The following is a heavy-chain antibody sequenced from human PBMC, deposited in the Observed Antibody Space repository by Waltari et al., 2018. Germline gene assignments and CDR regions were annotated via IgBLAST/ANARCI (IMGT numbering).Heavy chain of an antibody. CDR2: INPNGGST. V-gene: IGHV1-2*02. J-gene: IGHJ4*02. D-gene: IGHD2-21*02. CDR3: AREYCGGDCRLFDF. Sequence: LVQSGAEVMKPGASVKVSCKVSRDAITEHYIHWVRQAPGQGLEWMGWINPNGGSTHYAQRYRGRITMTWDTSMTTSYMGLRGLRSDDTAVYYCAREYCGGDCRLFDFWGQGTLVTVSS. CDR1: RDAITEHY.